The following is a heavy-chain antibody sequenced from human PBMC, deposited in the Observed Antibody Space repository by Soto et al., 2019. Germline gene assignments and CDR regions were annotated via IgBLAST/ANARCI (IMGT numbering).Heavy chain of an antibody. CDR3: ARGYCSDGSCSAYDAFDI. D-gene: IGHD2-15*01. CDR1: GGSISSYY. Sequence: SETSLTCTVSGGSISSYYWSWIRQPPGKGLEWIGYIYYSGSTNYNPSLKSRVTISVDTSKNQFSLKLSSVTAADTAVYYCARGYCSDGSCSAYDAFDIWGQGTMVTVSS. V-gene: IGHV4-59*01. CDR2: IYYSGST. J-gene: IGHJ3*02.